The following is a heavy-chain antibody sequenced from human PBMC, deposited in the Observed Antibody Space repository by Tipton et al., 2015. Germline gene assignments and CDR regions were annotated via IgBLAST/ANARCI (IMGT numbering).Heavy chain of an antibody. CDR3: ARARGRHGGLFDS. J-gene: IGHJ4*02. CDR1: GGSISNYY. Sequence: TLSLTCTVSGGSISNYYWGWIRQPPGKGLEWIGYISNTGNTHYNPSLKSRVTISLDTSKNQFSLTLNSVTAADTAVYYCARARGRHGGLFDSWGQGILVTVSS. D-gene: IGHD4-23*01. CDR2: ISNTGNT. V-gene: IGHV4-59*01.